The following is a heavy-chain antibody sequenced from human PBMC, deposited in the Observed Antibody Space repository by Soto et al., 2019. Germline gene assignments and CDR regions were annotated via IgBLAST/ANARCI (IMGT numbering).Heavy chain of an antibody. J-gene: IGHJ6*02. Sequence: SETLSLTCAVYGGSFSGYYWSWIRQPPGKGLEWIGEINHSGSTNYNPSLKSRVTISVDTSKNQFSLKLSSVTAADTAVYYCARGISGSLYYYYYGMDVWGQGTTVTVSS. V-gene: IGHV4-34*01. CDR1: GGSFSGYY. CDR2: INHSGST. CDR3: ARGISGSLYYYYYGMDV. D-gene: IGHD3-10*01.